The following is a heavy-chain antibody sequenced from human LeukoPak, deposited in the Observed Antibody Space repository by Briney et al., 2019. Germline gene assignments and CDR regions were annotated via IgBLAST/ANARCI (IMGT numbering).Heavy chain of an antibody. J-gene: IGHJ3*02. V-gene: IGHV3-11*06. CDR2: ISSSSGYT. D-gene: IGHD3-10*01. Sequence: PGGSLRLSCAAPGFTFSDYYMSWIRQAPGKGLEWVSYISSSSGYTNYADSVKGRFTISRDNAKNSLYLQMNSLRAEDTAVYYCARAHITMVRGVIDAFDIWGQGTMVTVSS. CDR3: ARAHITMVRGVIDAFDI. CDR1: GFTFSDYY.